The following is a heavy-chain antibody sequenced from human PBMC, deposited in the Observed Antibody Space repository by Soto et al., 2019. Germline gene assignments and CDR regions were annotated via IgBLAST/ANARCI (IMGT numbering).Heavy chain of an antibody. Sequence: SETLSLTCSVSGGSINSGDYYCNWIRQPPGKGLEWIGYIYYDGSTYYNPSLESRVTISVDTSKNQFSLKLNSVTAADTAVYYCARGVNYYDSSGSSWFDPWGQGALVT. J-gene: IGHJ5*02. D-gene: IGHD3-22*01. V-gene: IGHV4-30-4*01. CDR1: GGSINSGDYY. CDR2: IYYDGST. CDR3: ARGVNYYDSSGSSWFDP.